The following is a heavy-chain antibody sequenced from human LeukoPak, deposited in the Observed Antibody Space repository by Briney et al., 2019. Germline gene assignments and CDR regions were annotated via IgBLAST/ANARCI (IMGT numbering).Heavy chain of an antibody. D-gene: IGHD3-22*01. CDR3: ATDFYDST. J-gene: IGHJ5*02. CDR1: GFTFSNAW. V-gene: IGHV3-15*01. CDR2: IKSKPDGGAI. Sequence: PGESLRLSCAASGFTFSNAWMSWVRQAPGKGLEWVGRIKSKPDGGAIDYAAPVKGRFTLSRDDSKTTLYLQMNSLQTEDTAVYYCATDFYDSTWGQGTLVTVSS.